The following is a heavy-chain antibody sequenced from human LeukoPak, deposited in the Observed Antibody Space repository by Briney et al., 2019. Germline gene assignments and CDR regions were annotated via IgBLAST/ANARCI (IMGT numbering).Heavy chain of an antibody. V-gene: IGHV4-59*08. Sequence: PSETLSLTCAVYGGSFNSYYWSWIRQPPGKGLEWIGYIYYSGSTNYNPSLKSRVTISVDTSKNQFSLKLSSVTAADTAVYYCARSGGYSSSWYHWFDPWGQGTLVTVSS. CDR1: GGSFNSYY. D-gene: IGHD6-13*01. J-gene: IGHJ5*02. CDR2: IYYSGST. CDR3: ARSGGYSSSWYHWFDP.